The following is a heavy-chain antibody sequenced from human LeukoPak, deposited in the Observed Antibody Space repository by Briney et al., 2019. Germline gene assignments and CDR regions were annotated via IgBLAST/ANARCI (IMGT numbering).Heavy chain of an antibody. CDR1: GGSISSSSYY. CDR3: VGNYYGSGSYYSCYYYMDV. V-gene: IGHV4-39*07. Sequence: SETLSLTCTVSGGSISSSSYYWGWIRQPPGKGLEWIGSIYYSGSTYYNPSLKSRVTISVDTSKNQFSLKLSSVTAADTAVYYCVGNYYGSGSYYSCYYYMDVWGKGTTVTISS. J-gene: IGHJ6*03. CDR2: IYYSGST. D-gene: IGHD3-10*01.